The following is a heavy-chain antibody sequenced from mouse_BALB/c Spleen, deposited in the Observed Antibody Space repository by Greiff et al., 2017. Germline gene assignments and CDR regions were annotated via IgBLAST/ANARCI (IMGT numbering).Heavy chain of an antibody. CDR1: GFTFSSYT. V-gene: IGHV5-12-2*01. J-gene: IGHJ1*01. CDR2: VSNGGGST. CDR3: ARLYYGNYRYFDV. Sequence: EVHLVESGGGLVQPGGSLKLSCAASGFTFSSYTMSWVRQTPEKRLEWVAYVSNGGGSTYYPDTVKGRFTISRDNAKNTLYLQMSSLKSEDTAMYYCARLYYGNYRYFDVWGAGTTVTVSS. D-gene: IGHD2-1*01.